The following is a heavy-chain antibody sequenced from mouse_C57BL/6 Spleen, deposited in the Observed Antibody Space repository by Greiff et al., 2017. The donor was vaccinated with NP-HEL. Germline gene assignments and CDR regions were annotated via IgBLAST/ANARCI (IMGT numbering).Heavy chain of an antibody. CDR3: ARSTGTGAWFAY. V-gene: IGHV5-17*01. J-gene: IGHJ3*01. D-gene: IGHD4-1*02. Sequence: DVKLVESGGGLVKPGGSLKLSCAASGFTFSDYGMHWVRQAPEKGLEWVAYISSGSSTIYYADTVKGRFTISRDNAKNTLFLQMTSLRSEDTAMYYCARSTGTGAWFAYWGQGTLVTVSA. CDR2: ISSGSSTI. CDR1: GFTFSDYG.